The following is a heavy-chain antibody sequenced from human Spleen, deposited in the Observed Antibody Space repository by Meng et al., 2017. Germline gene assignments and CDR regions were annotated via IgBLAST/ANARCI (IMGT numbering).Heavy chain of an antibody. V-gene: IGHV3-15*01. D-gene: IGHD3-10*01. CDR1: GFYFSNAW. J-gene: IGHJ4*02. CDR2: IKSNTDGGTA. CDR3: TTGSGSYYNFNY. Sequence: GESLKISCAASGFYFSNAWMSWVRQAPGKGLEWVGRIKSNTDGGTAEYAAPVTGRFTISRDDSKNTLYLQMNSLKTEDTAVYYCTTGSGSYYNFNYWGQGTLVTVSS.